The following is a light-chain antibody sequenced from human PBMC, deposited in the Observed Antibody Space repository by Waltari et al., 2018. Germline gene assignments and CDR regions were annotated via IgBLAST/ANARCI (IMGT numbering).Light chain of an antibody. CDR3: QQFQSHLRT. CDR1: SVLHSSNNKNY. Sequence: SVLHSSNNKNYFAWYQQKPGQPPKLLIYWASTRESGVPDRFSGSGSGTDFTLTISSLQAEDVAVYYCQQFQSHLRTFGQGTKVEIK. V-gene: IGKV4-1*01. CDR2: WAS. J-gene: IGKJ1*01.